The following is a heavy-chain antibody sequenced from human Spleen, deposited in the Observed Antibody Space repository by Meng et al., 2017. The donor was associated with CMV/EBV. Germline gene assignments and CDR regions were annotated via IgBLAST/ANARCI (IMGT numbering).Heavy chain of an antibody. CDR1: GYTFTSYD. V-gene: IGHV1-8*01. CDR3: AKGQSYYYGSGSYDY. Sequence: ASVKVSCKASGYTFTSYDINGVRQATGQGLEWMGWMNHNSGNTGYPQKFQGRVTMTRNTSISTAYMELSSLTSEDTAVYYCAKGQSYYYGSGSYDYWGQGTLVTVSS. D-gene: IGHD3-10*01. J-gene: IGHJ4*02. CDR2: MNHNSGNT.